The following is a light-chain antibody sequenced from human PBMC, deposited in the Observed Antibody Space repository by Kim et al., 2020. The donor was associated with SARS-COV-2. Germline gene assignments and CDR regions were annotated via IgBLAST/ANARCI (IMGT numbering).Light chain of an antibody. CDR1: SSDVSGYES. CDR3: SSYAGSNNLV. V-gene: IGLV2-8*01. CDR2: EVS. Sequence: QSVTISCTGTSSDVSGYESVSWYQQNPGKAPKLMIYEVSKRPSGVPDRFSGSKAGNTASLTVSGLQAEDEADYYCSSYAGSNNLVFGGGTQLTVL. J-gene: IGLJ3*02.